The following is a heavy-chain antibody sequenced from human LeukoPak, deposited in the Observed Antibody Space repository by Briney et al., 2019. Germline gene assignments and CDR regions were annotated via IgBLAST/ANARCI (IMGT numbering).Heavy chain of an antibody. D-gene: IGHD3-3*02. V-gene: IGHV3-7*01. CDR1: GFTFSSYW. CDR3: ARLSAYYYYYYMDV. CDR2: IKQDGSEK. Sequence: PGGSLRLSCAASGFTFSSYWMSWVRQAPGKGLEWVANIKQDGSEKYYVDSVKCRFTISRVNAKNSLYLQMKSLRAEATAVYYCARLSAYYYYYYMDVCGKGTTVTVSS. J-gene: IGHJ6*03.